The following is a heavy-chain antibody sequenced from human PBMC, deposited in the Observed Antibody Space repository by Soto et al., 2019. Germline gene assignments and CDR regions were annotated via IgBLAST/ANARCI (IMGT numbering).Heavy chain of an antibody. CDR3: ASRVQMVRGVIDWFDP. D-gene: IGHD3-10*01. V-gene: IGHV1-8*01. CDR2: MNPDSGNT. CDR1: GYTFTSYD. Sequence: GASVKVSCKASGYTFTSYDINWVRQATGQGLEWMGWMNPDSGNTGYAQKFQGRVTMTRNTSISTAYMELSSLRSEDTAVYYCASRVQMVRGVIDWFDPWGQGTLVTVSS. J-gene: IGHJ5*02.